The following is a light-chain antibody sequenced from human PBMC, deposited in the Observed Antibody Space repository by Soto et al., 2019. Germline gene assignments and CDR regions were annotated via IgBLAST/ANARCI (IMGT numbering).Light chain of an antibody. CDR1: HSIRSH. V-gene: IGKV1-39*01. CDR2: SAS. Sequence: DIQMTQSPSAQSASVGDTVTITCRASHSIRSHLNWYQQKPGKAPKLLIYSASSLQSGVPSRFSGSGSGTDFTLTISDLQPEDFATYYCQQSYSTPPITFGQGTRLEIK. CDR3: QQSYSTPPIT. J-gene: IGKJ5*01.